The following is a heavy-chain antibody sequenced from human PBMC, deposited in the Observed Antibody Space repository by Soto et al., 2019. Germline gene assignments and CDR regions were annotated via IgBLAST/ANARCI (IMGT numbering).Heavy chain of an antibody. V-gene: IGHV3-48*03. D-gene: IGHD6-13*01. CDR2: ISSSGTTI. Sequence: GGSLRLSCVASEFTLSSYEMNWVRQAPGKGLEWVSYISSSGTTIYYTDSVKGRFTISRDNAKKSLYLQMNSLRAEDTAVYYCVRFGGAAAGPGDYWGQGTLVTVSS. CDR3: VRFGGAAAGPGDY. CDR1: EFTLSSYE. J-gene: IGHJ4*02.